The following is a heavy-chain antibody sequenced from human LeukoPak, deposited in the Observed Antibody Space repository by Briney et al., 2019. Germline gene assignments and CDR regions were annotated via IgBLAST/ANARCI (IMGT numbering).Heavy chain of an antibody. Sequence: PGRSLRLSCAGSGFTFNIYGIHWVRQAPGKGLEWVAVISYDGNNQYYTDSVRGRFTISRDTSNNTLYLQMNSLRAEDTAVYYYARGYRIAVAGTAAFDYWGQGTLVTVSS. CDR3: ARGYRIAVAGTAAFDY. D-gene: IGHD6-13*01. CDR1: GFTFNIYG. V-gene: IGHV3-30-3*01. CDR2: ISYDGNNQ. J-gene: IGHJ4*02.